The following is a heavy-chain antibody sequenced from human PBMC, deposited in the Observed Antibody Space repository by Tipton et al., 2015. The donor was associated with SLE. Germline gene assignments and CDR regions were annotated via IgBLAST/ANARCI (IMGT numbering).Heavy chain of an antibody. J-gene: IGHJ4*02. CDR3: ARGEKEFGEYYFDY. D-gene: IGHD3-10*01. Sequence: GLVKPSETLSLTCTVSGGSISSHYWSWIRQHPGKGLEWIGYIYYSGSTYYNPSLKSRVTISVDTSKNQFSLKLSSVTAADTAVYYCARGEKEFGEYYFDYWGQGTLVTVSS. V-gene: IGHV4-59*06. CDR2: IYYSGST. CDR1: GGSISSHY.